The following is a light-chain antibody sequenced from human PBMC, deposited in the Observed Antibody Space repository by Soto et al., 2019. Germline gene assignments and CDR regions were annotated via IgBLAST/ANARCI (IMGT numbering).Light chain of an antibody. V-gene: IGKV3-20*01. CDR2: GAS. J-gene: IGKJ2*01. CDR1: QSVSSGY. Sequence: EVVLTQSPGTLSLSPGDGATLSCRASQSVSSGYLAWYQQKPGQAPRLLIYGASSRATGIPDRFSGGGSGTDFTLTISRLEPEDFAMYYCQQYVGFMYTFGQGTKVDIK. CDR3: QQYVGFMYT.